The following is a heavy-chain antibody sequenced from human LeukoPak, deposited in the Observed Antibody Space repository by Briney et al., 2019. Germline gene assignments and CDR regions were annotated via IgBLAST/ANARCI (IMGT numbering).Heavy chain of an antibody. CDR2: IIPIFGTA. Sequence: SVKVSCKASGGTFSGYAISWVRQAPGQGLEWMGGIIPIFGTANYAQKFQGRVTITADESTSTAYMELSSLRSEDTAVYYCARPLERYFDWLSPFDYWGQGTLVTVSS. CDR3: ARPLERYFDWLSPFDY. CDR1: GGTFSGYA. D-gene: IGHD3-9*01. J-gene: IGHJ4*02. V-gene: IGHV1-69*01.